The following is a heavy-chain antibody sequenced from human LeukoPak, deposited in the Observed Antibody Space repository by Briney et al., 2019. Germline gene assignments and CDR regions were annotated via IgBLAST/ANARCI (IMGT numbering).Heavy chain of an antibody. V-gene: IGHV4-59*01. CDR2: IYYSGST. CDR3: AREAEYYDILTGYYVRAFDI. D-gene: IGHD3-9*01. J-gene: IGHJ3*02. CDR1: GGSISSYY. Sequence: SDTLSLTCTVSGGSISSYYWSWIRHPPGKGLEWIGYIYYSGSTNYNPSLKTRVTISVDTSKNQFSLKLSSVTAADTAVYYCAREAEYYDILTGYYVRAFDIWGQGTMVTVSS.